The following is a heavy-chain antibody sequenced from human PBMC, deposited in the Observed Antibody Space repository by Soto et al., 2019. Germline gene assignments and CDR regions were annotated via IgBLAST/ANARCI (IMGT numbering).Heavy chain of an antibody. Sequence: GASVKVSCKASGYTFTSYDINWVRQATGQGLEWMGWMNPNSGNTGYAQKFQGRVTMTRNTSISTAYMELSSLRSEDTAVYYCARGQGITIFGVVTFYYFDYWGQGTLVTVSS. D-gene: IGHD3-3*01. V-gene: IGHV1-8*01. CDR1: GYTFTSYD. CDR3: ARGQGITIFGVVTFYYFDY. J-gene: IGHJ4*02. CDR2: MNPNSGNT.